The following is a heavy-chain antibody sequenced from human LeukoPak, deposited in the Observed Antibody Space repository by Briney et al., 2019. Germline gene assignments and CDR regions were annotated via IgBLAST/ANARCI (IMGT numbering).Heavy chain of an antibody. D-gene: IGHD3-10*01. CDR3: ASTSKYIGSGRDDSFDI. CDR1: GGSISTGGYY. J-gene: IGHJ3*02. CDR2: ISYSGGT. Sequence: SETLSLTCTVSGGSISTGGYYWSWIRQPPGKGLEWIGYISYSGGTYYNPSLKSRVSMSVDASKSQFSLKINSLTAADTAVYYCASTSKYIGSGRDDSFDIWGQGTMVTVSS. V-gene: IGHV4-30-4*01.